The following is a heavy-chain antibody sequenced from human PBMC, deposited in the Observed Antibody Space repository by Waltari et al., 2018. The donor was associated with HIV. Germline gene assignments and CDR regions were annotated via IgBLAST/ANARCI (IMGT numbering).Heavy chain of an antibody. CDR2: ISYDGSNK. V-gene: IGHV3-30-3*01. Sequence: QVQLVGSGGGVVQPGRSLRLSCAASGFTSSIYAMHWGRPALGTGLEWVAVISYDGSNKYYADSVKGRFTISRDNSKNTLYLQMNSLRAEDTAVYYCASGYYDSSGYPARDYWGQGTLVTVSS. CDR3: ASGYYDSSGYPARDY. D-gene: IGHD3-22*01. J-gene: IGHJ4*02. CDR1: GFTSSIYA.